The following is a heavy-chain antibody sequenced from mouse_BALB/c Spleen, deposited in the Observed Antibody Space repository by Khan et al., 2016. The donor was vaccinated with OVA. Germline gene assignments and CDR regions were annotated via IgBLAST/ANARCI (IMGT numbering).Heavy chain of an antibody. J-gene: IGHJ4*01. CDR2: ISNLAYSI. Sequence: EVELVESGGGLVQPGGSRKLSCVASGFIFSDYGMAWVRQAPGKGPEWVAFISNLAYSIYYADTVTGRFTISRENAKNTLYLEMSSLRSEDTAMYYCARSWAVDYWGQGTSVTVSS. CDR1: GFIFSDYG. V-gene: IGHV5-15*02. CDR3: ARSWAVDY.